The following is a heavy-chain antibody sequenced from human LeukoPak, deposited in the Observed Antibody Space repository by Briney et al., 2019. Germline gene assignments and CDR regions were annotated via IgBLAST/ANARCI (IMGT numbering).Heavy chain of an antibody. J-gene: IGHJ3*02. V-gene: IGHV5-51*01. CDR3: AAKVTDDAFDI. Sequence: GESLKISCQASGYSFTNYWIGWVRQTPVKGLEWMGVIYPGDSDTRYSPSFQGQVTISAAKSISTAYLQWSSLKASGTAMYYCAAKVTDDAFDIWGQGTMVTVSS. CDR1: GYSFTNYW. D-gene: IGHD2-21*02. CDR2: IYPGDSDT.